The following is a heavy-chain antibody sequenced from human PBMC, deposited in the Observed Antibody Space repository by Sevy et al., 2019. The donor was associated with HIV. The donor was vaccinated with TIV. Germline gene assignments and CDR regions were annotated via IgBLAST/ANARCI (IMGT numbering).Heavy chain of an antibody. CDR1: GYTFSGYD. CDR3: AREASGYSSYDHYGLDV. D-gene: IGHD3-22*01. CDR2: MNPNSGNT. J-gene: IGHJ6*02. V-gene: IGHV1-8*01. Sequence: ASVKVSCKASGYTFSGYDINWVRLSTGQGLEWMGWMNPNSGNTGYSQKFQGRVTMTRNTSISTAYMELSSLRSEDTAVYYCAREASGYSSYDHYGLDVWGQWTTVTVSS.